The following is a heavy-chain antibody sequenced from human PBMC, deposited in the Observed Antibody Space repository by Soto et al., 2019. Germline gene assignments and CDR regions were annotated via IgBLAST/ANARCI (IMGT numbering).Heavy chain of an antibody. CDR1: GYLFPSYG. CDR3: GLHPTFVLVPASLCYFYY. Sequence: ASVRVSCKPSGYLFPSYGVSWVRLAPVEGLEWMGWITTDKGQTTYAQKLQGRVTMTTVTLTSTAHMELRSLRSEAAAVYYCGLHPTFVLVPASLCYFYYWGQGTLVTVSS. J-gene: IGHJ4*02. D-gene: IGHD2-2*01. CDR2: ITTDKGQT. V-gene: IGHV1-18*01.